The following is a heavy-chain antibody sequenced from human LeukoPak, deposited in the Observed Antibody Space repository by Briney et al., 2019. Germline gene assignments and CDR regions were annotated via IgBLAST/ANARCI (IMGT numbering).Heavy chain of an antibody. CDR2: IYHSGST. D-gene: IGHD3-3*01. CDR3: ARGAYDFWSGHQNWFDP. Sequence: SETLSLTCTVSGGSISSGDYYWSWIRQPPGKGLEWIGYIYHSGSTYYNPSLKSRVTISVDRSKNQFSLKLSSVTAADTAVYYCARGAYDFWSGHQNWFDPWGQGTLVTVSS. J-gene: IGHJ5*02. V-gene: IGHV4-30-2*01. CDR1: GGSISSGDYY.